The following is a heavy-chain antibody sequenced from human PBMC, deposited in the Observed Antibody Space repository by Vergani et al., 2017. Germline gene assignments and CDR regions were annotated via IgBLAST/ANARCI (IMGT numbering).Heavy chain of an antibody. Sequence: SGGGLVQPGGSLRLSCAASSFSVSSHYMTWVRQAPGKGLEWVSTINIGGRTSYADSVKGRLTLTRDDSKNTLHLQMNSLRPEDTAVYYCARGMTTETTDLDGFDIWGQGTMVSVSS. J-gene: IGHJ3*02. V-gene: IGHV3-66*02. CDR2: INIGGRT. D-gene: IGHD4-17*01. CDR3: ARGMTTETTDLDGFDI. CDR1: SFSVSSHY.